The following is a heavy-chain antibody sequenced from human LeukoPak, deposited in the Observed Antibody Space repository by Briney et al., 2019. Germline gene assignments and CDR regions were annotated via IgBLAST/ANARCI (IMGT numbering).Heavy chain of an antibody. D-gene: IGHD3-10*01. J-gene: IGHJ6*04. V-gene: IGHV4-34*01. CDR1: GGSFSGYY. Sequence: SETLSLTCAVYGGSFSGYYWSWIRQPPGKGLEWIGEINHSGSTNYNPSLKSRVTISVDTSKNQFSLKLSSVTAADTAVYYCARGLWFGELDVWGKGTTVNVSS. CDR3: ARGLWFGELDV. CDR2: INHSGST.